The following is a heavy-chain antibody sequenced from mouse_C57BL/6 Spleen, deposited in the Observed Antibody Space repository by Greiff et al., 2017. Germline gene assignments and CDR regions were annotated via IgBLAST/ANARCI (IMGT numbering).Heavy chain of an antibody. CDR1: GYAVSSSW. D-gene: IGHD3-2*02. CDR2: IYPGDGDT. CDR3: ARAGSDYGGTGAMDY. V-gene: IGHV1-82*01. Sequence: QVQLQQSGPELAKPGASVKISCKASGYAVSSSWMNWVKQRPGQGLEWIGRIYPGDGDTNYNGKFKGKATLTADKSSSTAYMQLSSLTSEDSAVYFCARAGSDYGGTGAMDYWGQGTSVTVSA. J-gene: IGHJ4*01.